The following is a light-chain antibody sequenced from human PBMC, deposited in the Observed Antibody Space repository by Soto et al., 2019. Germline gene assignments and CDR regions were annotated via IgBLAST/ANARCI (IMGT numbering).Light chain of an antibody. CDR3: QSYDSSLSAYV. J-gene: IGLJ1*01. Sequence: SVLTQPPSVSGAPGQRVTISCTGSSSNIGAGYDVHWYQQLPGTAPKLVIYGNSNRPTGVPDRFSGSKSGTSASLAITGLXAEDEADYYCQSYDSSLSAYVFGTGTKVTLL. CDR1: SSNIGAGYD. CDR2: GNS. V-gene: IGLV1-40*01.